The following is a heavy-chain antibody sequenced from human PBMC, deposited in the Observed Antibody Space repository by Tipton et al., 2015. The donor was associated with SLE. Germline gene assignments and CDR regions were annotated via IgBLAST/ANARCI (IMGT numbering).Heavy chain of an antibody. CDR2: IYTSGST. CDR1: SDSISSSY. CDR3: ATGSWTTFDY. V-gene: IGHV4-4*07. D-gene: IGHD2-15*01. J-gene: IGHJ4*02. Sequence: TLSLTCTVSSDSISSSYWSWIRQPAGKGLEWIGRIYTSGSTDYNPSLKSRVAMSVDTSRNQFSLRLTSVTAADTAIYYCATGSWTTFDYWGQGTVVTVSS.